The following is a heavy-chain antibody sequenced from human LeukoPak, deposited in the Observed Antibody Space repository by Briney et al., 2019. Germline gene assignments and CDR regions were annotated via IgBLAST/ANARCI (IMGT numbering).Heavy chain of an antibody. D-gene: IGHD2-15*01. V-gene: IGHV1-69*04. CDR1: GYTFTSYG. CDR2: IIPILGIA. CDR3: ARDGRYCSGGSCPYYFDY. J-gene: IGHJ4*02. Sequence: SVTVSCKASGYTFTSYGISWVRQAPGQGLEWMGRIIPILGIANYAQKFQGRVTITADKSTSTAYMELSSLRSEDTAVYYCARDGRYCSGGSCPYYFDYWGQGTLVTVSS.